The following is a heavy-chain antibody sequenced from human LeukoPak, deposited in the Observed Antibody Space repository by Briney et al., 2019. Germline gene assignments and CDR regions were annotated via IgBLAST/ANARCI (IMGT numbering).Heavy chain of an antibody. V-gene: IGHV1-2*06. D-gene: IGHD3-9*01. CDR1: GYTFTGYY. CDR3: ARGEAYYDILTGYYTDFDY. CDR2: TNPNSGGT. J-gene: IGHJ4*02. Sequence: ASVKVSCKASGYTFTGYYMHWVRQAPGQGLEWMGRTNPNSGGTNYAQKFQGRVTMTRDTSISTAYMELSRLRSDDTAVYYCARGEAYYDILTGYYTDFDYWGQGTLVTVSS.